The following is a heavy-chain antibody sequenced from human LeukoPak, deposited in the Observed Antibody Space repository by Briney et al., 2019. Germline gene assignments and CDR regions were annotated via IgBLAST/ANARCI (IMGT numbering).Heavy chain of an antibody. D-gene: IGHD3-22*01. CDR2: ISGSGGST. CDR3: AKEEDYYDSSGYWN. J-gene: IGHJ4*02. Sequence: PGGSLRLSCAASGFTFSSYAMSWVRQAPGKGLEWVSAISGSGGSTYYADSVKGRFTISRDNSKNTLYLQMNSLRAEDTAVYYCAKEEDYYDSSGYWNWGQGTLSPSPQ. CDR1: GFTFSSYA. V-gene: IGHV3-23*01.